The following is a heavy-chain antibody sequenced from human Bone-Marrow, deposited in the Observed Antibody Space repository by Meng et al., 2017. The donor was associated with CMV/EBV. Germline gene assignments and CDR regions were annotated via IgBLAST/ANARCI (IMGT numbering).Heavy chain of an antibody. J-gene: IGHJ3*02. V-gene: IGHV4-39*06. CDR3: ASQNILYYDFWSGYYDAFDI. D-gene: IGHD3-3*01. CDR2: IYYSGST. Sequence: SETLSLTCTVSGGSISSSSYYWGWIRQPPGKGLEWIGSIYYSGSTYYNPSLKSRVTISVDTSKNQFTLTLSSVTAADSAVYYCASQNILYYDFWSGYYDAFDIWGQGTMVPVSS. CDR1: GGSISSSSYY.